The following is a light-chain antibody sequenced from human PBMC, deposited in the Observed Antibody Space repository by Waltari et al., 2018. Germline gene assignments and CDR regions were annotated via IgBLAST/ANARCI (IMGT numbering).Light chain of an antibody. J-gene: IGKJ2*01. CDR1: QSLVHSDGNTH. V-gene: IGKV2-30*02. CDR2: RVS. Sequence: DVVMTQSPLSLSVTLGQAASISCKSSQSLVHSDGNTHLNWFQQRPGQSPRRLIYRVSNRDSGVPDRFSGSGSGTDFTLKINKVEAEDVGIYYCRQGTHWPYTVGQGTKRDIK. CDR3: RQGTHWPYT.